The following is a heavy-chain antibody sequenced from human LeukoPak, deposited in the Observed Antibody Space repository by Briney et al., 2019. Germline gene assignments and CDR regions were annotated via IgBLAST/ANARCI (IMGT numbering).Heavy chain of an antibody. CDR2: MNPNSGNT. CDR1: GYTFTSYD. J-gene: IGHJ3*02. D-gene: IGHD4-17*01. CDR3: ARGGDYGDYWTNDAFDI. V-gene: IGHV1-8*01. Sequence: ASVKVSCKASGYTFTSYDINWVRQATGQGLEWMGWMNPNSGNTGYAQKFQGRVTMTRNTSISTAYMELSSLRSEDTAVYYCARGGDYGDYWTNDAFDIWGQGTMVTVSS.